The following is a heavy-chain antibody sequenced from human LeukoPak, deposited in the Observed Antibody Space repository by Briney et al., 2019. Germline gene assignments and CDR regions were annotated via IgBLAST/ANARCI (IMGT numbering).Heavy chain of an antibody. J-gene: IGHJ4*02. CDR3: ARSGVLRYFDWLSPFDY. D-gene: IGHD3-9*01. CDR2: IRYDGSNK. CDR1: GFTFSSYG. Sequence: GGSLRLSCAASGFTFSSYGMHWVRQAPGKGLEWVAFIRYDGSNKYYADSVKGRFTISRDNSKNTLYLQMNSLRAEDTAVYYCARSGVLRYFDWLSPFDYWGQGTLVTVSS. V-gene: IGHV3-30*02.